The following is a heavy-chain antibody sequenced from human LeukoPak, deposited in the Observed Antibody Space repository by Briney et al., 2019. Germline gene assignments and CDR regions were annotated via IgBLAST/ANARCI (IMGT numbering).Heavy chain of an antibody. V-gene: IGHV4-38-2*02. Sequence: PSETLSLTCTVSGYSIRSGYYWGWIRQPPGKGLEWIGHIYHTGTTYYNPSLKSRVTISVDTSKNQFSLKLSSVTAADTAVYYCARHPRITMIVVVKGAFDIWGQGTMVTVSS. CDR3: ARHPRITMIVVVKGAFDI. D-gene: IGHD3-22*01. J-gene: IGHJ3*02. CDR1: GYSIRSGYY. CDR2: IYHTGTT.